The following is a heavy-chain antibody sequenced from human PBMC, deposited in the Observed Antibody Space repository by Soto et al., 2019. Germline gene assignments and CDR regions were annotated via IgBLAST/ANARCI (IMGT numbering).Heavy chain of an antibody. V-gene: IGHV3-53*04. CDR1: GIPVSSNY. D-gene: IGHD3-3*01. Sequence: EVQLVESGGGLVQPGGSLRLSCAASGIPVSSNYMTWVRQAPGKGLEWVSVLHSGGDTYYANSVKGRFTISRHDSTNTLFLQMNSLTPEDTAVYYCARDGHYYEASRMDVWGQGTTVTVSS. J-gene: IGHJ6*02. CDR2: LHSGGDT. CDR3: ARDGHYYEASRMDV.